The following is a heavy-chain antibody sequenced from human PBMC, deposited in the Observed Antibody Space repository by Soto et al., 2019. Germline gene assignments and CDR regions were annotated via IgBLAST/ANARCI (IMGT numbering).Heavy chain of an antibody. V-gene: IGHV1-69*13. CDR2: TIPIFGTA. Sequence: ASVKVSCKASGGTFSSYAISWVRQAPGQGLEWMGGTIPIFGTANYAQKFQGRVTITADESTSTAYMELSSLRSEDTAVYYCARAGGSAPNYYYYGMDVWGQGTTVTSP. D-gene: IGHD1-1*01. CDR3: ARAGGSAPNYYYYGMDV. J-gene: IGHJ6*02. CDR1: GGTFSSYA.